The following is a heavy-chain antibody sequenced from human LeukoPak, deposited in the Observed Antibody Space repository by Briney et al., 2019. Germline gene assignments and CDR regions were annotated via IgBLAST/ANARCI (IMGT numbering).Heavy chain of an antibody. CDR1: GFTFNDYS. D-gene: IGHD3-9*01. CDR2: ITRSGTTI. J-gene: IGHJ6*02. V-gene: IGHV3-11*01. CDR3: ARGVGVLQYYYYGMDV. Sequence: TGGSLRLSCAASGFTFNDYSMSWIRQAPGKGLEWLSYITRSGTTIYYADSVKGRFTVSRDNAKNSMYLQMSSLRAADTAVYYCARGVGVLQYYYYGMDVWGQGTTVTVS.